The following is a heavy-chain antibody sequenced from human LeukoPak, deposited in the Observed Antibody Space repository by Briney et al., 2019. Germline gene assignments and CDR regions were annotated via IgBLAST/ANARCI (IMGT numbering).Heavy chain of an antibody. D-gene: IGHD3-16*01. CDR3: ARDRGAYGEQLTYPYWYFDI. Sequence: SETLSLTCTVPGGSTYNYFWSWIRQPPRKGPEWIGYVSNSGSAHYTPSLKSRVAMTVGTSKNEVSLNLKSVTAADTAVYYCARDRGAYGEQLTYPYWYFDICGRGTLVTASS. CDR1: GGSTYNYF. CDR2: VSNSGSA. V-gene: IGHV4-59*01. J-gene: IGHJ2*01.